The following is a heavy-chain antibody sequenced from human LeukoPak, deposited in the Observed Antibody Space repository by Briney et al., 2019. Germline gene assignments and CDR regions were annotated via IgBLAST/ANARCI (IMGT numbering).Heavy chain of an antibody. Sequence: SETLSLTCTVSGGSISSYYWSWIRQPPGKGLEWIGYIYDSGSTNYNPSLKSRVTISVDTSKNQFSLKLSSVTAADTAVYYCARTHSGSYYYYYYGMDVWGQGTTVTVSS. V-gene: IGHV4-59*08. CDR3: ARTHSGSYYYYYYGMDV. J-gene: IGHJ6*02. CDR1: GGSISSYY. D-gene: IGHD1-26*01. CDR2: IYDSGST.